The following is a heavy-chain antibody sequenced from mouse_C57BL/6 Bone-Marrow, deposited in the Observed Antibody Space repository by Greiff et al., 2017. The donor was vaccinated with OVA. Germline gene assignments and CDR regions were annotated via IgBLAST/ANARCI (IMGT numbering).Heavy chain of an antibody. CDR1: GFTFNTYA. CDR3: VRVYGNYYAMDY. D-gene: IGHD2-1*01. CDR2: IRSKSSNSAT. J-gene: IGHJ4*01. Sequence: EVQLVESGGGLVQPKGSLKLSCAASGFTFNTYAMHWVRQAPGKGLEWVARIRSKSSNSATYYADSVKDRFTISRDDSQSMLYLQMNNLKTEDTAMYYCVRVYGNYYAMDYWGQGTSVTVSS. V-gene: IGHV10-3*01.